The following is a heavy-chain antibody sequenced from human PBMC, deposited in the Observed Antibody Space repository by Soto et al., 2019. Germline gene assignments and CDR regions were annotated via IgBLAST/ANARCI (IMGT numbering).Heavy chain of an antibody. V-gene: IGHV3-66*01. CDR3: ARDLNY. D-gene: IGHD3-9*01. CDR1: GFTVSSNY. Sequence: GGSLRLSCAASGFTVSSNYMSWVRQAPGKGLEYVSVTDNGGTTHYADSVKGRFTISRDNSKNTLYLQVNSLRAEDTAVYYCARDLNYWGQGTLVTVSS. J-gene: IGHJ4*02. CDR2: TDNGGTT.